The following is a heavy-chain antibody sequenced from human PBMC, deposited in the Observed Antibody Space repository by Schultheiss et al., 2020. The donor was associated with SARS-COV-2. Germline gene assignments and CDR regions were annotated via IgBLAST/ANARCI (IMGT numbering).Heavy chain of an antibody. Sequence: SETLSLTCTVSGGSISSGSYYWSWIRQPPGKGLEWIGEINHSGSTNYNPSLKSRVTISVDTSKNQFSLKLSSVTAADTAVYYCARDSSRTMDVWGKGTTVTVSS. J-gene: IGHJ6*03. D-gene: IGHD6-13*01. CDR2: INHSGST. CDR3: ARDSSRTMDV. V-gene: IGHV4-39*07. CDR1: GGSISSGSYY.